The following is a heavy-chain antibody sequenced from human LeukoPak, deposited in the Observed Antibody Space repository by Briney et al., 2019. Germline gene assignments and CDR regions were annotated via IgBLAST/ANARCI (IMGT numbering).Heavy chain of an antibody. CDR2: FGTRSTSI. Sequence: PGGSLRLSCTASGFTFSGYSMNWIRQAPGKGLEWVSSFGTRSTSIYHAGSVKGRFAISRDNAKNSLYLQMNSLRAEDTAVYYCAKNHYSSSRDYFDYWGQGTLVTVSS. V-gene: IGHV3-21*04. D-gene: IGHD6-13*01. J-gene: IGHJ4*02. CDR3: AKNHYSSSRDYFDY. CDR1: GFTFSGYS.